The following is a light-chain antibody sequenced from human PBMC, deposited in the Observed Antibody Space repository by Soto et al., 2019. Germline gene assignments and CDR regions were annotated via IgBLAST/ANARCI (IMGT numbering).Light chain of an antibody. Sequence: EIALTQSPGTLSLSPGERATLSCRASQSVSSDYLAWYQQRPGQAPRLLIYAASSRATGIPDRFSGSGSGTDFTLTISRLEPEDFAVYYCQQYSDSVGTFGQGTKVDI. V-gene: IGKV3-20*01. CDR1: QSVSSDY. CDR3: QQYSDSVGT. J-gene: IGKJ1*01. CDR2: AAS.